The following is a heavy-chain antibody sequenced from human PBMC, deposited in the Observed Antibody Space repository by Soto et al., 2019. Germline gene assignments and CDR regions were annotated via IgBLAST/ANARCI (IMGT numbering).Heavy chain of an antibody. Sequence: GGSLRLSCAASGFTVSSNYMSWVRQAPGKGLEWVSVIYSGGSTYYADSVKGRFTISRDNSKNTLYLQMNSLRAEDTAVYYCAGTPGYSSSWSNDYWGQGTLVTVS. CDR3: AGTPGYSSSWSNDY. CDR1: GFTVSSNY. CDR2: IYSGGST. D-gene: IGHD6-13*01. J-gene: IGHJ4*02. V-gene: IGHV3-53*01.